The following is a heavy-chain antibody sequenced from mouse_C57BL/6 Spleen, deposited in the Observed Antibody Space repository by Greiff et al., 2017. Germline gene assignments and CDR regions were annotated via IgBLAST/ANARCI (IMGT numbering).Heavy chain of an antibody. D-gene: IGHD4-1*01. CDR1: GYTFTSYW. CDR3: ARGLGRARAMGY. V-gene: IGHV1-55*01. CDR2: IYPGSGST. Sequence: QVQLQQPGAELVKPGASVKMSCKASGYTFTSYWITWVKQRPGQGLEWIGDIYPGSGSTNYNEKFKSKATLTVDTSSSTAYMPLSSLPSEDSAVYDCARGLGRARAMGYWGQGTSVTVSS. J-gene: IGHJ4*01.